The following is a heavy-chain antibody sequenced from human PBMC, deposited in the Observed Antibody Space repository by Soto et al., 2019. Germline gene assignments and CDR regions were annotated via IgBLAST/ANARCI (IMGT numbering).Heavy chain of an antibody. CDR3: ARDLPSSSFDY. Sequence: SETLSLTCTVSGGSISSYYWSWIRQPPGKGLEWIGYIYYSGSTNYNPSLKSRVTISVDTSKNQFSLKLSSVTAADTAVYYCARDLPSSSFDYWGQGTLVTVSS. D-gene: IGHD6-13*01. V-gene: IGHV4-59*01. CDR2: IYYSGST. J-gene: IGHJ4*02. CDR1: GGSISSYY.